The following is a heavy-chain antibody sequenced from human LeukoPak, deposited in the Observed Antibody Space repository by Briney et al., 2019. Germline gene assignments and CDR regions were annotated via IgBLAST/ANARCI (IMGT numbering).Heavy chain of an antibody. V-gene: IGHV3-23*01. CDR1: GININSHI. CDR2: ISGSGGST. J-gene: IGHJ3*01. D-gene: IGHD3-10*01. CDR3: AKDVARITTSPGLAV. Sequence: PGGSLRLSCAASGININSHIMNWVRQAPGKGLEWVSAISGSGGSTYYADSVKGRFTISRDNSKNTLYLQMNSLRAEDTAVYYCAKDVARITTSPGLAVWGQGTMVTVSS.